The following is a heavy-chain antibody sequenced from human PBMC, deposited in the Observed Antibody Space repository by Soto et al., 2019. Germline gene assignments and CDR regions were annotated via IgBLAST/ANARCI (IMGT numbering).Heavy chain of an antibody. J-gene: IGHJ4*02. V-gene: IGHV3-66*04. CDR3: ARHGYTYGGGYGDD. CDR2: MYSGGST. D-gene: IGHD5-18*01. Sequence: EVQLVEAGGGLVQPGGSLRLSCAASGVTVSSNYMSWVRQAPGKGLEWVSVMYSGGSTYYADSVKGRFNISRDNSKNTLYLQMNSRRAEDTAVYYGARHGYTYGGGYGDDGGQGPLVTVAA. CDR1: GVTVSSNY.